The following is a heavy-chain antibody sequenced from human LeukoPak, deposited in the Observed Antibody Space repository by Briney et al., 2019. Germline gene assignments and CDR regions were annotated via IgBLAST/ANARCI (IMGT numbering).Heavy chain of an antibody. Sequence: GGSLRLSCAASGFTFSSYSMNWVRQAPGKGLEWVSYISSSSSNIYYADSVKGRFTISRDNAKNSLYLQMNSLRAEDTAVYYCARGVRVYCSSTSCYLDPWGQGTLVTVSS. D-gene: IGHD2-2*01. J-gene: IGHJ5*02. V-gene: IGHV3-48*01. CDR3: ARGVRVYCSSTSCYLDP. CDR2: ISSSSSNI. CDR1: GFTFSSYS.